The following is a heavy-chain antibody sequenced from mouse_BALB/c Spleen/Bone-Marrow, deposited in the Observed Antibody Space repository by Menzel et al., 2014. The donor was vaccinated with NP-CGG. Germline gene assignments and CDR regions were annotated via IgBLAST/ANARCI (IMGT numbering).Heavy chain of an antibody. CDR3: SRGNYGNYVDYFDY. V-gene: IGHV5-6-3*01. Sequence: EVQVVESGGGLVQPGGSLKVSCAASGFTFNNYGMSWVRQTPGKRLELVATINRNGGSSYYPDSVKGRFTISRDNAKNTLYLQMSSLKSEDTAIYYCSRGNYGNYVDYFDYWGQGTTLTVSS. J-gene: IGHJ2*01. D-gene: IGHD2-1*01. CDR1: GFTFNNYG. CDR2: INRNGGSS.